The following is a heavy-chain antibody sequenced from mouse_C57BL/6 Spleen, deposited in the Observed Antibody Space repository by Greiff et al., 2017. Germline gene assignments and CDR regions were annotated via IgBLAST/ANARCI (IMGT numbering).Heavy chain of an antibody. CDR3: VRHEGYDYLYAMDY. Sequence: EVMLVESGGGLVQPKGSLKLSCAASGFSFNTYAMNWVRQAPGKGLEWVARIRSKSNNYATYYADSVKDRFTISRDDSESMLYLQMNNLKTEDTAMYYCVRHEGYDYLYAMDYWGQGTSVTVSS. J-gene: IGHJ4*01. CDR1: GFSFNTYA. D-gene: IGHD2-4*01. V-gene: IGHV10-1*01. CDR2: IRSKSNNYAT.